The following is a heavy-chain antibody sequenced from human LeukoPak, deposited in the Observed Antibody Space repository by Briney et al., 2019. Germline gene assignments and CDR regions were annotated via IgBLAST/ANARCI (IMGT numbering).Heavy chain of an antibody. J-gene: IGHJ4*02. D-gene: IGHD2-15*01. Sequence: GGSLRLSCGTSGFNFRNVWMSWMRQAPGKGPEWIGRIKSETDGGTIDFAEPVKGRFTISRDDSQGTVFLEMTSLQTEDTAIYYCATHRLFFEYWGQGTLVTVSS. V-gene: IGHV3-15*01. CDR1: GFNFRNVW. CDR3: ATHRLFFEY. CDR2: IKSETDGGTI.